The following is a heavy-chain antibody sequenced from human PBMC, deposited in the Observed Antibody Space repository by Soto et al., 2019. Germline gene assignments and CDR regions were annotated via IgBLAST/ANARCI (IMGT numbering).Heavy chain of an antibody. D-gene: IGHD3-16*02. V-gene: IGHV1-18*01. CDR1: GYSVTRFG. J-gene: IGHJ4*02. Sequence: QVQLVQSGAEVKKPGASVKVSCKASGYSVTRFGIAWVRQAPGQGLEWMGWISAHNGMTHYAQQFQGRVTMTTDTSTGTAYMELRSLKSDDTAVYFCARDGSYRYSDWGQGTLVIVSS. CDR2: ISAHNGMT. CDR3: ARDGSYRYSD.